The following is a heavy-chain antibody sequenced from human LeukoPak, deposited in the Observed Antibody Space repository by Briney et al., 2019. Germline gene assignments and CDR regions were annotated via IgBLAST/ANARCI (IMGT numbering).Heavy chain of an antibody. CDR1: GFTFSRYG. Sequence: GGSLRLSCAASGFTFSRYGMRWVRQAPGKGLGWVSVIWYDGSNKYYADSVKGRFTISRDNSKNTLYLQMNSLRAEDTAVYYCAREVEYSGSYTSDYWGQGTLVTVSS. CDR3: AREVEYSGSYTSDY. V-gene: IGHV3-33*01. J-gene: IGHJ4*02. D-gene: IGHD1-26*01. CDR2: IWYDGSNK.